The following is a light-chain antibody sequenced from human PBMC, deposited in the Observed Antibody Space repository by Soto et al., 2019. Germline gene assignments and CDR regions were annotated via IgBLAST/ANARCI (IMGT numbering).Light chain of an antibody. CDR1: SSDVGGYNY. CDR2: EVT. CDR3: TSYAGSNNRV. Sequence: QSALTQPPSASGSPGQSVTISCTGTSSDVGGYNYVSWYQQHPGNAPKLMIYEVTMRPSGVPDRFSGSKSGNTASLTVSGLQAEEEADYYCTSYAGSNNRVFGTGTKLTVL. J-gene: IGLJ1*01. V-gene: IGLV2-8*01.